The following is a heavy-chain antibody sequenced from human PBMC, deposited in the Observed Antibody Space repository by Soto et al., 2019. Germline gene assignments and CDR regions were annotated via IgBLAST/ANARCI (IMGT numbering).Heavy chain of an antibody. CDR3: ARDSTVTTSDYYYGMDV. CDR2: IYHSGST. Sequence: QVQLQESGPGLVKPSGTLSLTCAVSGGSISSSNWWSWVRQPPGKGLEWIGEIYHSGSTNYNPSLKSRVTISVDKSKNQFSLKLSSVPAADTAVYYCARDSTVTTSDYYYGMDVWGQGTTVTVSS. CDR1: GGSISSSNW. V-gene: IGHV4-4*02. J-gene: IGHJ6*02. D-gene: IGHD4-17*01.